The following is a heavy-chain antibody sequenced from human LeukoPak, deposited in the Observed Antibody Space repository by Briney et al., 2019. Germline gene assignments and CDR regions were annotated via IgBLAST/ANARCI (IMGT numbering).Heavy chain of an antibody. Sequence: SVKVSCKASGGTFSSYAISWVRQAPGRGLEWMGRIIPILGIANYAQKFQGRVTITADKSTSTAYMELSSLRSEDTAVYYCASLDIAAAGTSSFDYWGQGTLVTVSS. D-gene: IGHD6-13*01. V-gene: IGHV1-69*04. CDR3: ASLDIAAAGTSSFDY. CDR1: GGTFSSYA. CDR2: IIPILGIA. J-gene: IGHJ4*02.